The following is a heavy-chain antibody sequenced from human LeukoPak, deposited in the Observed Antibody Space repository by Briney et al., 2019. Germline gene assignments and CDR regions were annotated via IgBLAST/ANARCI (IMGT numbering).Heavy chain of an antibody. CDR3: VRPESAGTKYRFDY. CDR1: GGSISRYY. V-gene: IGHV4-59*01. CDR2: KYYDGNSGNT. D-gene: IGHD1-1*01. Sequence: SEALSLTCTVSGGSISRYYWSWIRQPPGKGLEWIGYKYYDGNSGNTNYNPSLESRVTISVDTSKNHVSLNLTSVTAADTAVYYCVRPESAGTKYRFDYWGQGALVTVSS. J-gene: IGHJ4*02.